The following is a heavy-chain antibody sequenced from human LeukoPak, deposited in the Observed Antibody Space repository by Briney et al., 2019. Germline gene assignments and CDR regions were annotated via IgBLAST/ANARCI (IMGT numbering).Heavy chain of an antibody. Sequence: GGSLRLSCAASGFNFSSLGMHWVRQAPGKGLEWVTLIRYDGSIKYYADSVKGRFTISRDNSKTTLYLQMNSLRLEDTAVYYCVAIFAAAGTPSFDYWGQGTLVTVSS. V-gene: IGHV3-30*02. CDR1: GFNFSSLG. J-gene: IGHJ4*02. CDR3: VAIFAAAGTPSFDY. D-gene: IGHD6-13*01. CDR2: IRYDGSIK.